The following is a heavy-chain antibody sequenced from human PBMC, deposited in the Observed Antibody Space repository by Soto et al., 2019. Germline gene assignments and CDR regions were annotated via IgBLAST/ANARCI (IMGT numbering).Heavy chain of an antibody. D-gene: IGHD2-15*01. Sequence: PSETLSLTCFVSGGSVSSTYYYWSWIRQPPGKGLKWIGYIYYSGRTDYKTSLKSRVTISLDPSKNQVSLKFNSLTAAYTAVYYCARGGYSGRLYYFDYWGLGTLVTVSS. CDR3: ARGGYSGRLYYFDY. V-gene: IGHV4-61*01. J-gene: IGHJ4*02. CDR2: IYYSGRT. CDR1: GGSVSSTYYY.